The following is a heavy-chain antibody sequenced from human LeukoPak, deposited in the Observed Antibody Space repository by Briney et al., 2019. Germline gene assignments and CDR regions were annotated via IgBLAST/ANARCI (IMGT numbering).Heavy chain of an antibody. V-gene: IGHV1-18*01. CDR1: GGTFSSYA. D-gene: IGHD3-3*01. CDR3: ARDPKRGYDFWSGYPNWFDP. Sequence: ASVKVSCKASGGTFSSYAISWVRQAPGQGLEWMGWISAYNGNTNYAQKLQGRVTMTTDTSTSTAYMELRSLRSDDTAVYYCARDPKRGYDFWSGYPNWFDPWGQGTLVTVSS. CDR2: ISAYNGNT. J-gene: IGHJ5*02.